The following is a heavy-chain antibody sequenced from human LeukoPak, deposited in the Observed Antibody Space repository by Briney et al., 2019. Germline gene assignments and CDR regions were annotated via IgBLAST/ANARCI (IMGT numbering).Heavy chain of an antibody. V-gene: IGHV1-69*13. J-gene: IGHJ5*02. CDR3: ARTNSSWDYLDDP. Sequence: SVKVSCKASGYTFTSYGISWVRQAPGQGLEWMGGIIPILGTANYAQKFQGRVMITADESTSMTYLELNSLRSEDTAVYYCARTNSSWDYLDDPWGQGTLVTVSS. D-gene: IGHD6-13*01. CDR1: GYTFTSYG. CDR2: IIPILGTA.